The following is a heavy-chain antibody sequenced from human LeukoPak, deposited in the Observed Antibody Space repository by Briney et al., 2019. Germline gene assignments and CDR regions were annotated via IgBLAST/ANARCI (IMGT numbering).Heavy chain of an antibody. CDR1: GFTFSSYA. Sequence: PGGSLRLSCAASGFTFSSYAMSWVRQTPGKGLEWVSAISGSGGSTYYADSVKSRFTISRDNSKNTLYLQMNSLRAEDTAVYYCAKIRIVVVPAAPDYWGQGTLVTVSS. CDR2: ISGSGGST. CDR3: AKIRIVVVPAAPDY. D-gene: IGHD2-2*01. J-gene: IGHJ4*02. V-gene: IGHV3-23*01.